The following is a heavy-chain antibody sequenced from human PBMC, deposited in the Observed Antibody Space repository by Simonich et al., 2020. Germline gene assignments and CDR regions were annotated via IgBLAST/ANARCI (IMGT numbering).Heavy chain of an antibody. CDR2: ISSSSSYI. CDR1: GFTFSSYS. CDR3: ARDVDTAMVFDY. Sequence: EVQLVESGGGLVKPGGSLRLSCAASGFTFSSYSMNWVRQAPGKWMEWVSSISSSSSYIYYADSVKGRLTISRDNAKNSLYLQMNSLRAEDTAVYYCARDVDTAMVFDYWGQGTLVTVSS. D-gene: IGHD5-18*01. J-gene: IGHJ4*02. V-gene: IGHV3-21*01.